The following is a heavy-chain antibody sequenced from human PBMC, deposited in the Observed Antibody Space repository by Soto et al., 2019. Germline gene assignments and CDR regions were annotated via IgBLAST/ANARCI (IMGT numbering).Heavy chain of an antibody. V-gene: IGHV4-30-4*01. J-gene: IGHJ4*02. CDR3: ASRPGYCTNGVCYNHFDY. D-gene: IGHD2-8*01. Sequence: SETLSLTCTVSGGSISSGDYYWTWIRQPPGKGLEWIGYIYYSGSTFYNPSLRSRLAISVDTPKNQFSLRLSSVTAADTAVYYCASRPGYCTNGVCYNHFDYWGQGILVTVSS. CDR2: IYYSGST. CDR1: GGSISSGDYY.